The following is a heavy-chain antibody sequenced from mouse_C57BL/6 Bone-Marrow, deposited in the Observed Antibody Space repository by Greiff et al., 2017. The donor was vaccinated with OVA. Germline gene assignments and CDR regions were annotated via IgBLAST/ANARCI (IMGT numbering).Heavy chain of an antibody. V-gene: IGHV1-59*01. J-gene: IGHJ2*01. CDR3: ARGRFYYYGSRFDY. CDR2: IDPSDSYT. Sequence: QVQLQQPGAELVRPGTSVKLSCKASGYTFTSYWMHWVKQRPGQGLEWIGVIDPSDSYTNYNQKFKGKATLTVDTSSSTAYMQLSSLTSEDSAVYYCARGRFYYYGSRFDYWGQGTTLTVSS. D-gene: IGHD1-1*01. CDR1: GYTFTSYW.